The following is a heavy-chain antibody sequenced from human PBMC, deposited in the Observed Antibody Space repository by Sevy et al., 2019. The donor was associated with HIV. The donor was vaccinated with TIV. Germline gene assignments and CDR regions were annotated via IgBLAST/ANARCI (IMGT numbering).Heavy chain of an antibody. D-gene: IGHD6-19*01. CDR3: ARGGGNGWYYFDY. J-gene: IGHJ4*02. CDR2: IIPILGTV. V-gene: IGHV1-69*13. Sequence: VKVSCKASGGTFSSYGISWVRQAPGQGLEWMGGIIPILGTVNYAQKFQGRVTITADESTKTAYMELSSLGSEETAGYYCARGGGNGWYYFDYWGQETLVTVSS. CDR1: GGTFSSYG.